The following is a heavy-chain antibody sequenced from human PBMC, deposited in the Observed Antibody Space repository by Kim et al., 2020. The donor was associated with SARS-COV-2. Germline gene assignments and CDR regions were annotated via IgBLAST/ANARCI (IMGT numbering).Heavy chain of an antibody. V-gene: IGHV3-74*01. CDR3: ARGNYYGMDV. Sequence: GGSLRLSCAASGFIFSSHGMHWVRQAPGKGLVWVSRINSGGTSTSYADSVKGRFTISRDNAKNTLYLQMNSLRAEDTAVYYCARGNYYGMDVWGQGTTVTVSS. CDR2: INSGGTST. J-gene: IGHJ6*02. CDR1: GFIFSSHG.